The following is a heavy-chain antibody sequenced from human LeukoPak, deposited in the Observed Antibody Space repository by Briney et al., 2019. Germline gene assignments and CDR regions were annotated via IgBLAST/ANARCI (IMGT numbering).Heavy chain of an antibody. CDR3: ARDGGGACTGCPHDAFDI. CDR2: IYYSGST. J-gene: IGHJ3*02. V-gene: IGHV4-59*01. CDR1: GGSISSYY. D-gene: IGHD2-8*02. Sequence: SETPSLTCTVSGGSISSYYWSWVRQPPGTGLEWIGYIYYSGSTNYNPSRKSRVTISVDTSKNQFSLKLSSVTAADTAVYYCARDGGGACTGCPHDAFDIWGQGTMVTVSS.